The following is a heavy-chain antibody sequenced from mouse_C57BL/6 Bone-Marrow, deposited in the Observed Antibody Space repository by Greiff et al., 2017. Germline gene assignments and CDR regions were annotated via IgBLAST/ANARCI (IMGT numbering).Heavy chain of an antibody. V-gene: IGHV5-4*01. J-gene: IGHJ3*01. CDR2: ISDGGSYT. Sequence: EVQLQESGGGLVKPGGSLKLSCAASGFTFSSYAMSWVRQTPEKRLEWVATISDGGSYTYYPDNVKGRFTISRDNAKNNLYLQMSHLKSEDTAMYYCAREDYGSSQFAYWCQGTLVTVSA. D-gene: IGHD1-1*01. CDR1: GFTFSSYA. CDR3: AREDYGSSQFAY.